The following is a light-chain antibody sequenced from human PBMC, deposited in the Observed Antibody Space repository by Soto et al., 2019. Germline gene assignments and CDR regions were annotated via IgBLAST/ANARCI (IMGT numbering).Light chain of an antibody. V-gene: IGKV1-39*01. J-gene: IGKJ3*01. CDR1: QSISSH. CDR3: QQSYGTPFS. CDR2: AAS. Sequence: DIQMTQSPSSLSASVGDRVTITCRASQSISSHLNWYQHKPGKAPKLLIYAASSLQSGVPSRFSDSGSGTEFTLTISSLQPEDSATYYCQQSYGTPFSFGPGTKADI.